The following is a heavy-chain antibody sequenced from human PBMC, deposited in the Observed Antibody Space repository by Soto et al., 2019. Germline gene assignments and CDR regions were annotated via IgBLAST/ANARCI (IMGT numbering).Heavy chain of an antibody. J-gene: IGHJ5*01. CDR3: TTAAILLYANWFDS. D-gene: IGHD3-10*01. CDR1: GFSFSNAW. CDR2: IKSKTDGGTT. Sequence: GGSLRLSCAASGFSFSNAWMTWVRQAPGKGLECVGRIKSKTDGGTTDYAAPVKGRFTISRDDSRNTLYLQMNSLKTEDTAVYYCTTAAILLYANWFDSWGQGTLVTVSS. V-gene: IGHV3-15*07.